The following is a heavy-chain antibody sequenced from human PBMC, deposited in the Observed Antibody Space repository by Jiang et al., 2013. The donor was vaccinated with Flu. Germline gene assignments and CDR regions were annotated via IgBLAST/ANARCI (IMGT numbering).Heavy chain of an antibody. CDR2: INHSGST. J-gene: IGHJ4*02. CDR3: ARGGRGAYYEILTGYQPGFDY. CDR1: GGSFSGYY. D-gene: IGHD3-9*01. Sequence: LLKPSETLSLTCAVNGGSFSGYYWTWIRQPPGKGLEWIGEINHSGSTNLNPSLKSRVTIAVDTSKNQVSLKLSSVTAADTAVYYCARGGRGAYYEILTGYQPGFDYWGQGTLVTVSS. V-gene: IGHV4-34*01.